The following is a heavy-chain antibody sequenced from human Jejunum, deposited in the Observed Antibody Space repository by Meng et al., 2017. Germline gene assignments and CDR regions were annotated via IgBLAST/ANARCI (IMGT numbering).Heavy chain of an antibody. V-gene: IGHV5-51*01. CDR3: ARRKQKGPAYSASGKSFDM. D-gene: IGHD3-10*01. CDR2: IYPGDSAT. J-gene: IGHJ3*02. Sequence: GESLKISCKGSGYSFTTYWIGWVRQMPGKGLEWMGSIYPGDSATNYNPSFQGQVTFSADKSFTTVYLQWSSLKASDTAMYYCARRKQKGPAYSASGKSFDMWGQGTMVTVSS. CDR1: GYSFTTYW.